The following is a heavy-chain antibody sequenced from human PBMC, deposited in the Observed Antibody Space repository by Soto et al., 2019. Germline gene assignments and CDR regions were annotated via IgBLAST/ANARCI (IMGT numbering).Heavy chain of an antibody. V-gene: IGHV1-2*02. Sequence: ASVKVSCKASGYTFTDYYMHWVRQAPGQGLEWMGWINPNSRATSYAQRFQGRVTMTRDTSISTAYMELSRLTSDDTAVYYCAREGGDIVQMVYALPWYWGQGTLVTVSS. CDR2: INPNSRAT. J-gene: IGHJ4*02. CDR3: AREGGDIVQMVYALPWY. CDR1: GYTFTDYY. D-gene: IGHD2-8*01.